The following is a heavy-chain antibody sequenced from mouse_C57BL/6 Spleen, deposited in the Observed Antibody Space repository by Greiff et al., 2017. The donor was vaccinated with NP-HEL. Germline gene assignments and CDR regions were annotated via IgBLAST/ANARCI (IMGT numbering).Heavy chain of an antibody. V-gene: IGHV1-69*01. CDR1: GYTFTSYW. Sequence: QVQLQQPGAELVMPGASVKLSCTASGYTFTSYWMHWVKQRPGQGLEWIGEIDPSDSYTNYNQKFKGKSTLTVDKSSSTAYMTLSSLTSEDSAVYYCARSSSYAMGYWGQGTSVTVSS. CDR3: ARSSSYAMGY. J-gene: IGHJ4*01. D-gene: IGHD1-1*01. CDR2: IDPSDSYT.